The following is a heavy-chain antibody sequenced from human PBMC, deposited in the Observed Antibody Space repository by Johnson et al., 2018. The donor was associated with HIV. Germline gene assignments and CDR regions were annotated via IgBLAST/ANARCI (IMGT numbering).Heavy chain of an antibody. Sequence: MLLVESGGGLVQPGRSLRLSCAASGFTVSSNYMSWVRQAPGKGLEWVSVIYSGGSIYYADSVKGRFSISRDNSKNTLYLQMNSLRVEDTAVYYCAREGAWEVRPGAFDIWGQGTMVTVSS. CDR1: GFTVSSNY. CDR3: AREGAWEVRPGAFDI. J-gene: IGHJ3*02. D-gene: IGHD1-26*01. CDR2: IYSGGSI. V-gene: IGHV3-66*01.